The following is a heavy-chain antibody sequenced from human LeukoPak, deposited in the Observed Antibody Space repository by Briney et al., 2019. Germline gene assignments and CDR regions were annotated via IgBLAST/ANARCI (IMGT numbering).Heavy chain of an antibody. Sequence: ASVKVSCKASGYTFTSYGISWVRQAPGQGPEWMGWISVYNGNTNYAQKLQGRVTMTTDTSTSTAYMELRSLRSEDTAVYYCARGVLLRYFDWLLFRPNWFDPWGQGTLVTVSS. D-gene: IGHD3-9*01. V-gene: IGHV1-18*01. CDR2: ISVYNGNT. J-gene: IGHJ5*02. CDR3: ARGVLLRYFDWLLFRPNWFDP. CDR1: GYTFTSYG.